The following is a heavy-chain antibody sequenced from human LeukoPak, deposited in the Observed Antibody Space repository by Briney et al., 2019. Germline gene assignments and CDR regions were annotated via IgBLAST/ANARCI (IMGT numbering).Heavy chain of an antibody. V-gene: IGHV3-30*01. D-gene: IGHD3-10*01. CDR1: GFTFSSYA. CDR3: AREKKALLWFGLIDY. Sequence: PGGSLRLSCAASGFTFSSYAMHWVRQAPGKGLEWVAVISYDGSNKYYADSVKGRFTISRDNSKNTLYLQMNSLRAEDTAVYYCAREKKALLWFGLIDYWGQGTLVTVSS. J-gene: IGHJ4*02. CDR2: ISYDGSNK.